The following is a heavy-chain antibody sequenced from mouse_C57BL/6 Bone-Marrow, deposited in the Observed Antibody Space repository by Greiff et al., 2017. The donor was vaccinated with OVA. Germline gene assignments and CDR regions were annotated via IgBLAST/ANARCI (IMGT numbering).Heavy chain of an antibody. CDR2: IDPNSGGT. V-gene: IGHV1-72*01. Sequence: QVQLQQPGAELVKPGASVKLSCKASGYTFTSYWMHWVKQRPGRGLEWIGRIDPNSGGTKYNEKFKSKATLTVDKPSSTAYMQLSSQTSEDSAVYYCAHITTVVATRYFDVWGTGTTVTVSS. D-gene: IGHD1-1*01. CDR1: GYTFTSYW. CDR3: AHITTVVATRYFDV. J-gene: IGHJ1*03.